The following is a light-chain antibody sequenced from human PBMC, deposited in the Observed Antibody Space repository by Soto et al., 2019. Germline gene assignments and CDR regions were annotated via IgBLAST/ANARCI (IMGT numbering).Light chain of an antibody. CDR1: QSIGDN. CDR2: AAS. J-gene: IGKJ1*01. CDR3: LQDYTYPWT. V-gene: IGKV1-6*01. Sequence: IRMTQSPSSLSASVADRVTITCRASQSIGDNLNWYQQKPGTAPNLLIYAASSLQSRVPSSFSGSGSGTHFTLTINSLQAEDSATYFCLQDYTYPWTFGQGAKVDIK.